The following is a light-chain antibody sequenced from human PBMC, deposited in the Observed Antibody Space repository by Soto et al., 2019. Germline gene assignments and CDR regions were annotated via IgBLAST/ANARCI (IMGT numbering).Light chain of an antibody. CDR1: QSISSW. Sequence: DIQMTQSPSTLSASVGDRITITCRASQSISSWLAWYQQKPGKAPKLLIYDASSLESGVPSRFSGSGSGTEFTLTISSLLPDDFATYYCQQYNSYLYTFGQGTKPEIK. CDR2: DAS. V-gene: IGKV1-5*01. CDR3: QQYNSYLYT. J-gene: IGKJ2*01.